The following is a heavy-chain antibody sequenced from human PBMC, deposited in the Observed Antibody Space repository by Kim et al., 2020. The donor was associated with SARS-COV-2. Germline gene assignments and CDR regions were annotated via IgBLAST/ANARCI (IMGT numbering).Heavy chain of an antibody. V-gene: IGHV3-33*05. CDR3: ASLTGYSSSWSLYTAFD. J-gene: IGHJ3*02. D-gene: IGHD6-13*01. CDR1: GFTFSSYG. CDR2: ISYDGSNK. Sequence: GGSLRLSCAASGFTFSSYGMHWVRQAPGKGLEWVAVISYDGSNKYYADSVKGRFTISRDNSKNTLYLQMNSLRAEDTAVYYCASLTGYSSSWSLYTAFD.